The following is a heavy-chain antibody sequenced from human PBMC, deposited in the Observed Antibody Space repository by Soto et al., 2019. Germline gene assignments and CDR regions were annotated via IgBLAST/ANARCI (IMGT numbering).Heavy chain of an antibody. CDR3: ARVTSIAGTLWFDY. V-gene: IGHV1-18*04. J-gene: IGHJ4*02. CDR2: ISAYNGNT. D-gene: IGHD6-6*01. CDR1: GYTFTSYG. Sequence: GASVKVSCKASGYTFTSYGISWVRHAPGQGREWMGWISAYNGNTNYAQKLQGRVTMTTDTSTSTAYMELRSLRSDDTAVYYCARVTSIAGTLWFDYWGQGTLVTVSS.